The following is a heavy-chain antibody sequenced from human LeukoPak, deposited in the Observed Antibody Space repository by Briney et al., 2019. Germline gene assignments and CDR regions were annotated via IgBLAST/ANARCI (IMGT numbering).Heavy chain of an antibody. D-gene: IGHD2-15*01. CDR1: NDSNSSGDYY. J-gene: IGHJ4*02. CDR2: IFHRGGT. Sequence: SETLSLTCTVSNDSNSSGDYYWNWIRQPPGKGLEWIGYIFHRGGTLYNPSLKSRILFSVGTSQNQFSLKLNSVTAADTAVYYCVREILYCSGGSCYRGPFDNWGQGTLVTVSA. V-gene: IGHV4-30-4*01. CDR3: VREILYCSGGSCYRGPFDN.